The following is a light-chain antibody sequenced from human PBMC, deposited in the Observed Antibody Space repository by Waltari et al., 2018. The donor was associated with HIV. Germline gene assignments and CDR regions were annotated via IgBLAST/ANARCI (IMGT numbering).Light chain of an antibody. Sequence: SYELTQPPSVSVSPGQTARITCSGDALPKSYTYWYQQKSGQAPVLVIHEDNKRPSGIPERFSGSSSGTMATLTINGAQVGDEADYYCYSTDSSDNYGVFGGGTKLTVL. J-gene: IGLJ3*02. CDR1: ALPKSY. V-gene: IGLV3-10*01. CDR3: YSTDSSDNYGV. CDR2: EDN.